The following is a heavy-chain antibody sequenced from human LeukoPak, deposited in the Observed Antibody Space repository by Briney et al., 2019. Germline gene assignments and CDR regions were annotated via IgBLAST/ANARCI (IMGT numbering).Heavy chain of an antibody. CDR3: ARTGYNYGYYY. J-gene: IGHJ4*02. CDR1: GYTFTSYY. D-gene: IGHD5-18*01. CDR2: INPSDGFT. Sequence: GASVKVSCKASGYTFTSYYMHWVRQAPGQGLEWMGIINPSDGFTSYAQKFQGRVTMTSDTSTSKVYMELSSLRSEDTAVYYCARTGYNYGYYYWGQGTLVTVSS. V-gene: IGHV1-46*01.